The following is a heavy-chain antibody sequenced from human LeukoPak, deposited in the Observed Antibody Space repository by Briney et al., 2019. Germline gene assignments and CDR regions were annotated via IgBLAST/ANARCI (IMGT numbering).Heavy chain of an antibody. CDR2: INAGNGNT. V-gene: IGHV1-3*01. D-gene: IGHD1-26*01. CDR3: AGESLVGATWFDY. CDR1: GYTFTSYA. J-gene: IGHJ4*02. Sequence: ASVKVSCKASGYTFTSYAMHWVRQAPGQRLEWMGWINAGNGNTKYSQKFQGRVTITRDTSASTAYMELSSLRSGDTAVYYCAGESLVGATWFDYWGQGTLVTVSS.